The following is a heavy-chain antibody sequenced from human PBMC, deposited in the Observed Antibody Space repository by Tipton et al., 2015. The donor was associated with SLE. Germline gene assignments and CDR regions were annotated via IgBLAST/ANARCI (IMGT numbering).Heavy chain of an antibody. CDR2: IYYSGST. D-gene: IGHD6-13*01. J-gene: IGHJ4*02. Sequence: TLSLTCNVSGGSISSSSDYWGWIRQPPGKGLEWIGYIYYSGSTYYSPSLKSRVTISVDTSKNQFSLKLSSVTAADTAVYYCAVYSSNWPYFDYWGQGTLVTVSS. CDR3: AVYSSNWPYFDY. V-gene: IGHV4-39*07. CDR1: GGSISSSSDY.